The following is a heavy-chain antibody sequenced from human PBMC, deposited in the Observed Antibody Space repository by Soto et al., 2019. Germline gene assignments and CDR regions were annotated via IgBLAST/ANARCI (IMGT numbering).Heavy chain of an antibody. CDR3: ARGHGRFAH. Sequence: QLQLHQSGAGLLKPSETLSITCDVSGGSFTGYYWAWIRQPPGKGLEWIGEINHSGFTNYNPSLTGRVHISLDTSRSQFSLKLDSLTAADTAFYFCARGHGRFAHWGQGTLVTVSS. CDR1: GGSFTGYY. V-gene: IGHV4-34*01. J-gene: IGHJ4*02. CDR2: INHSGFT.